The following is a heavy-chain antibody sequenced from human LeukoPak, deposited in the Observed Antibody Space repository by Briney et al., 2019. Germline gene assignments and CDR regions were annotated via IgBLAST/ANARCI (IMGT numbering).Heavy chain of an antibody. V-gene: IGHV4-59*01. Sequence: SETLSLTCTVSGGSINSYYWSWIRQTPGKGLEWIGYIYYSGSTNYNYNPSLKSRVTISVDTSKSQFSLKLSSVTAADTAIYYCARHYCSSTSCPWDYWGQGTLVTVSS. J-gene: IGHJ4*02. CDR3: ARHYCSSTSCPWDY. CDR1: GGSINSYY. D-gene: IGHD2-2*01. CDR2: IYYSGSTNY.